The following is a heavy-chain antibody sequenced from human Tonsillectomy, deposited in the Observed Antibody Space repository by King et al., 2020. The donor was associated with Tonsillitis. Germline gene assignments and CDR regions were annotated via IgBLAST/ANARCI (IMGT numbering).Heavy chain of an antibody. CDR2: IKQDGSEK. CDR3: ARVSTVAGTGSGWYFDL. Sequence: VQLVESGGGLVQPGGSLRLSCAASGFTFSDYWVTWVRQAPGKGLEWVANIKQDGSEKFYVDSVKGRFTISRDNAKNSLYMQMNSLRAEDTAVYYCARVSTVAGTGSGWYFDLWGRGTLVTVSS. D-gene: IGHD6-19*01. J-gene: IGHJ2*01. CDR1: GFTFSDYW. V-gene: IGHV3-7*03.